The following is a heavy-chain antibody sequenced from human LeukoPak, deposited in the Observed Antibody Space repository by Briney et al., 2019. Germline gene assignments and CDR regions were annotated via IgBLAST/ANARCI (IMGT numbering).Heavy chain of an antibody. J-gene: IGHJ4*02. V-gene: IGHV3-30*03. CDR2: ISYDGSNK. CDR1: GFTFSSYG. Sequence: PGGSLRLSCAASGFTFSSYGMHWVSQAPGKGLGWVAVISYDGSNKYYADSVKGRFTISRDNANNSLYLQMNSLRVEDTAVYYCTSFDRSAIDGRYWGQGTLVTVSS. D-gene: IGHD3-22*01. CDR3: TSFDRSAIDGRY.